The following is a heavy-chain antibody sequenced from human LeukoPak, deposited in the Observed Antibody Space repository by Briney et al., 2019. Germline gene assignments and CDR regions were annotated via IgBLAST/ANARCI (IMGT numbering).Heavy chain of an antibody. CDR1: GGSISSYS. CDR3: ARHDYYDSSGFRPSFWFDY. CDR2: IYYSGST. J-gene: IGHJ4*02. V-gene: IGHV4-59*08. Sequence: SETLSLTCTVSGGSISSYSWSWIRQPPGKGLEWIGYIYYSGSTNYNPSLKSRVTISVDTSKNQFSLKLSSVTAADTAVYYCARHDYYDSSGFRPSFWFDYWGQGTLVNVSS. D-gene: IGHD3-22*01.